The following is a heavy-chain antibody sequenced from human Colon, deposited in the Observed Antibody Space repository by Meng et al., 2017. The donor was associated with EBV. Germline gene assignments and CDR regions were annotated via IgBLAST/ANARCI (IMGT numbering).Heavy chain of an antibody. Sequence: QGQLQESGPGLVKPSETLSLTCAVSGGFISSSNWWGWVRQSPEKGLEWIGEIFHSGLTNYNPSLQSRVTISVDKSKNQFSLEVTSVTAADTAIYYCMRDLLVLEKNEVWGRGTLVTVSS. D-gene: IGHD1-1*01. J-gene: IGHJ2*01. V-gene: IGHV4-4*02. CDR2: IFHSGLT. CDR3: MRDLLVLEKNEV. CDR1: GGFISSSNW.